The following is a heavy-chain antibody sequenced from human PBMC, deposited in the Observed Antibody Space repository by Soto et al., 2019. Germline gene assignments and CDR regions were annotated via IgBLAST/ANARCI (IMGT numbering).Heavy chain of an antibody. CDR2: IYYSGST. D-gene: IGHD2-15*01. Sequence: IRQHPGKGLEWIGYIYYSGSTYYNPSLKSRVTISVDTSKNQFSLKLSSVTAADTAVYYCARDQLLRFDPWGQGTLVTVSS. V-gene: IGHV4-31*02. CDR3: ARDQLLRFDP. J-gene: IGHJ5*02.